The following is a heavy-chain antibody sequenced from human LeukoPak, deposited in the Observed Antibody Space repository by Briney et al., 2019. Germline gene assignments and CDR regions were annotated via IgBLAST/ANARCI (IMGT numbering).Heavy chain of an antibody. J-gene: IGHJ4*02. CDR1: GFTFSNYW. D-gene: IGHD4-11*01. CDR3: ARDMDEDYSGNTLDY. Sequence: GGSLRLSCAASGFTFSNYWMHWVRLAPGKGLVWVARISHDGGATNHADSVKGRFTISRDNAKNTLYLQMNSLKVEETAVYYCARDMDEDYSGNTLDYWGRGTPVTVSS. CDR2: ISHDGGAT. V-gene: IGHV3-74*01.